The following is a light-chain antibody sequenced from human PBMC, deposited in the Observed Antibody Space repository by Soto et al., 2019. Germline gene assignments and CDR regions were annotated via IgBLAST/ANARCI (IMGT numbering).Light chain of an antibody. CDR2: GAS. J-gene: IGKJ5*01. V-gene: IGKV3-20*01. Sequence: EVVLTQSPGTLSLSPGESATLSCRASQTVSITYLTWYQQKPGQAPRLLIFGASKRATGIPDRFSGSGSGTDFTLTISSLEPEDFAVYSCQQYGSSPITFGQGTRLE. CDR1: QTVSITY. CDR3: QQYGSSPIT.